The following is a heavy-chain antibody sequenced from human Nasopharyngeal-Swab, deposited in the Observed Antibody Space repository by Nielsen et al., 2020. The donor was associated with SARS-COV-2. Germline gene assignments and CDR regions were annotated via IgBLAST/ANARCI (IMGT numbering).Heavy chain of an antibody. CDR2: INPNSGGT. D-gene: IGHD2-15*01. J-gene: IGHJ4*02. Sequence: ASLKVSCNASGYTFTGYYMHWVRQAPGQGLEWMGRINPNSGGTNYAQKFQGRVTMTRDTSISTAYMELSRLRSDDTAVYYCARERKDIVVVVAATLDYWGQGTLVTVSS. CDR1: GYTFTGYY. CDR3: ARERKDIVVVVAATLDY. V-gene: IGHV1-2*06.